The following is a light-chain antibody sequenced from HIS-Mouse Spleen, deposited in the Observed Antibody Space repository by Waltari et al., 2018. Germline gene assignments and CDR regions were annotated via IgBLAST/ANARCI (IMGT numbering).Light chain of an antibody. CDR2: EDS. CDR1: ALPKQY. CDR3: YSTDSSGNHRV. Sequence: SYELTQPPSVSVSPGQTARITCVGDALPKQYAYWYQQKSGQAPVLVIYEDSKRPSGIPERFSGSSSGTMATLTISGAQVEDEADYYCYSTDSSGNHRVFGGGTKLTVL. J-gene: IGLJ2*01. V-gene: IGLV3-10*01.